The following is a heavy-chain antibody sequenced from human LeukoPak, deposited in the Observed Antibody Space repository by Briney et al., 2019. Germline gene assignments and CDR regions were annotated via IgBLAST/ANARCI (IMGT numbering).Heavy chain of an antibody. V-gene: IGHV3-23*01. Sequence: GGSLRLSCAASGFTFSDYAMSWLRQAPGRGLEWVSAISGSGVDTYYADSVKGCFTMSRDNSKSTLYLQMNRLRAEDTAVYYCANGNSNSPKDYWGHGTLVTVSS. CDR1: GFTFSDYA. J-gene: IGHJ4*01. D-gene: IGHD2-2*01. CDR2: ISGSGVDT. CDR3: ANGNSNSPKDY.